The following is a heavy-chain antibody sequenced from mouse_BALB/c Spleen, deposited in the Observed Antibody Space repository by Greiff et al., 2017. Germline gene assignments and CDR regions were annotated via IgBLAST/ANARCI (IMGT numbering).Heavy chain of an antibody. Sequence: VQLKESGPGLVKPSQTVSLTCTVTGISITTGNYRWSWLRQFPGNKLEWIGYIYYSGTITYNPSLTSRTTITRDTSKNQFFLEMNSLTAEDTATYYCARAFYDYDYFDYWGQGTTLTVSS. D-gene: IGHD2-4*01. J-gene: IGHJ2*01. V-gene: IGHV3-5*02. CDR3: ARAFYDYDYFDY. CDR2: IYYSGTI. CDR1: GISITTGNYR.